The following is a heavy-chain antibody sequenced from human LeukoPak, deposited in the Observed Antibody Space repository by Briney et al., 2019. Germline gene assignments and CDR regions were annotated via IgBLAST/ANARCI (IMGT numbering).Heavy chain of an antibody. CDR1: GFTFSTYS. J-gene: IGHJ3*01. CDR3: ARDRSYCSGGSCYSLAFDF. V-gene: IGHV3-21*01. Sequence: GGSLRLSCAASGFTFSTYSMNWVRQAPGKGLEWVSSISSSSSYIYYADSVKGRCTISRDNAKNSLYLQMNSLRAEDTAVYYCARDRSYCSGGSCYSLAFDFWGQGTMVTVSS. D-gene: IGHD2-15*01. CDR2: ISSSSSYI.